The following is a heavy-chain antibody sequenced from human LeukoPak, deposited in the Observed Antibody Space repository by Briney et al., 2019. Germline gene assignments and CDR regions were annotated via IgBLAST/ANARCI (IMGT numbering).Heavy chain of an antibody. D-gene: IGHD2-8*01. CDR2: IYHSGST. V-gene: IGHV4-38-2*02. J-gene: IGHJ3*02. CDR3: AKSNGYGLDI. CDR1: GYSISSGYY. Sequence: SETLSLTCTVSGYSISSGYYWGWIRQPPGKGLEWIGSIYHSGSTYYNPSLKSRVTISVDTSKNQFSLKLSSVTAADTAVYYCAKSNGYGLDIWGQGTMVTVSS.